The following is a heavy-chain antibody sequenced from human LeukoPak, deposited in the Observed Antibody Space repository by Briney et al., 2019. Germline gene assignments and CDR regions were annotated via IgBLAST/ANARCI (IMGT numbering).Heavy chain of an antibody. CDR3: AELGITMIGGV. CDR1: GFTFRSHD. Sequence: GGSLRLSCVASGFTFRSHDMNWVRQAPGKGLEWVSYISSSGSTIYYADSVKGRFTISRDNAKNSLYLQMNSLRAEDTAVYYCAELGITMIGGVWGKGTTVTISS. J-gene: IGHJ6*04. D-gene: IGHD3-10*02. CDR2: ISSSGSTI. V-gene: IGHV3-48*03.